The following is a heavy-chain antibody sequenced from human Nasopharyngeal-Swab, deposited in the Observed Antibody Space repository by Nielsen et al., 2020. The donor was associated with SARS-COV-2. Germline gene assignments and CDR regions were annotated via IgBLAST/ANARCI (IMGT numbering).Heavy chain of an antibody. CDR1: GGSFSGYY. D-gene: IGHD6-6*01. J-gene: IGHJ4*02. Sequence: SETLSLTCAVYGGSFSGYYWSWIRQPPGKGLEWIGEINHSGSTNYNPSLKSRVTISVDTSKNQFSLKLSSVTAADTATYYCARGNRAARLGLWGQGTLVTVSS. CDR2: INHSGST. V-gene: IGHV4-34*01. CDR3: ARGNRAARLGL.